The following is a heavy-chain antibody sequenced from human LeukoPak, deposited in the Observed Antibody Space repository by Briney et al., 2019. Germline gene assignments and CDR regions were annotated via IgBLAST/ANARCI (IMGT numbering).Heavy chain of an antibody. CDR3: ARDVVVTSSPDAFDI. CDR2: ISNSGTT. V-gene: IGHV4-31*11. D-gene: IGHD2-21*02. Sequence: SETLSLTCAVSGDSVTSGGYFWTWIRQHPGKGLEWIGSISNSGTTSYNPSLKSRVSISLDTSNNHFSLRLGSVTAADTAVHFCARDVVVTSSPDAFDIWGQGTMVTVSS. CDR1: GDSVTSGGYF. J-gene: IGHJ3*02.